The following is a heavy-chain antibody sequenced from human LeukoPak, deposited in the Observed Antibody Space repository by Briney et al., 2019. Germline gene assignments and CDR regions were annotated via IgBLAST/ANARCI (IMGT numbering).Heavy chain of an antibody. CDR1: GDTFSSYA. CDR2: IIPILGIA. CDR3: ARGNKYCSSSSCYSGQDY. Sequence: ASVKVSCKASGDTFSSYAISWVRQAPGQGLEWVGRIIPILGIANYAQKFQGRVTITADKSTSTAYMELSSLRSEDTAVYYCARGNKYCSSSSCYSGQDYWGQGTLVTVSS. V-gene: IGHV1-69*04. J-gene: IGHJ4*02. D-gene: IGHD2-2*01.